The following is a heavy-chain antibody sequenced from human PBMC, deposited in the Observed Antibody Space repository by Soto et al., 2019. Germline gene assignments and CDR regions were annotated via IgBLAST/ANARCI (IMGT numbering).Heavy chain of an antibody. CDR2: ISFDETKK. D-gene: IGHD4-17*01. CDR1: GFTFNIYA. J-gene: IGHJ6*02. Sequence: PAGSLRLSCAASGFTFNIYALHWVRQAPGKGLEWVAVISFDETKKYYSDSVKGRFTISRDNLKNTLYLQMNNLRVEDAALYFCAREDDYGYRYINYGLDVWGQGTTVTV. V-gene: IGHV3-30-3*01. CDR3: AREDDYGYRYINYGLDV.